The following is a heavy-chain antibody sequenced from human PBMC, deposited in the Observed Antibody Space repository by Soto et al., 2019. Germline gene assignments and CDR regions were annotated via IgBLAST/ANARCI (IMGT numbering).Heavy chain of an antibody. CDR3: ARQIWYDY. V-gene: IGHV3-23*01. CDR1: GFTFGNYA. D-gene: IGHD5-18*01. J-gene: IGHJ4*02. CDR2: VSGSGDNA. Sequence: GGSLRLSCAASGFTFGNYAMGWVRQAPGKGLEWVSTVSGSGDNAYYADSVKGRFTISRDNSKNALYLQMNTLRAEDTAVYYCARQIWYDYWGQGIPVTVSS.